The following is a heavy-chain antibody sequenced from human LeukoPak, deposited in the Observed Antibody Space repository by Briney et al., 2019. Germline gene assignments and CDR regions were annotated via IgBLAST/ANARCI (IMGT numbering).Heavy chain of an antibody. V-gene: IGHV3-21*01. CDR1: GFTFSSYS. CDR2: ISSSSSYI. Sequence: GGSLRLSCAASGFTFSSYSMNWVRQAPGKGLEWVSSISSSSSYIYYADSVKGRFTISRDNAKNSLYLQMNSLRAEDTAVYYCARDGSDCSGGSCYHLVFDYWGQGTLVTVPS. D-gene: IGHD2-15*01. J-gene: IGHJ4*02. CDR3: ARDGSDCSGGSCYHLVFDY.